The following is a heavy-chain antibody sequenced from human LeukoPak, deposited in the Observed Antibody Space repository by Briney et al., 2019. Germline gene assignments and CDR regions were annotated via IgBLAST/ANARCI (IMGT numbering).Heavy chain of an antibody. CDR1: GGSFSGYY. CDR3: ARGSSPGVY. D-gene: IGHD3-10*01. V-gene: IGHV4-34*01. Sequence: PSETLSLTCAVYGGSFSGYYWSWIRQPPGKGLEWIGEINHSGSTNYNPSLKSRVTISVDTSKNQFSLKLSSVTAAGTAVYYCARGSSPGVYWGQGTLVTVSS. J-gene: IGHJ4*02. CDR2: INHSGST.